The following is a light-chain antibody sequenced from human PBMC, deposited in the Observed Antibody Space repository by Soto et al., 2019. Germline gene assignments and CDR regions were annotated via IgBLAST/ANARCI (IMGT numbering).Light chain of an antibody. J-gene: IGLJ2*01. CDR2: DVS. CDR1: SSDVGGYNY. Sequence: QSALTQPASVSGSPGQSITISCTGTSSDVGGYNYVSWYQQHPGKAPQLMIYDVSNRPSGVSNRFSGSKSCNTASLTISGLQADDEADYYCSSYTSSSTYVVFGGGNQLTVL. V-gene: IGLV2-14*01. CDR3: SSYTSSSTYVV.